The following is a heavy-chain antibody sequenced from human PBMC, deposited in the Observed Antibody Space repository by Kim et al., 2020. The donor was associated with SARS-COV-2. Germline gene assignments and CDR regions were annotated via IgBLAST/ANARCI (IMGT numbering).Heavy chain of an antibody. V-gene: IGHV4-4*02. CDR3: ARGGGYSGYGVDY. J-gene: IGHJ4*02. CDR2: IYHSGST. Sequence: SETLSLTCAISGGSISSSNWWSWVRQPPGKGLEWIGEIYHSGSTNYNPSLKSRVTISVDKSKNQFSLKLSSVTAADTAVYYCARGGGYSGYGVDYWGQGTLVTVSS. CDR1: GGSISSSNW. D-gene: IGHD5-12*01.